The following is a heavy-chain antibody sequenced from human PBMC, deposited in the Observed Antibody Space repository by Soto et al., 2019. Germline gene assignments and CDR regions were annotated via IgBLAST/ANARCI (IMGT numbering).Heavy chain of an antibody. J-gene: IGHJ3*02. Sequence: PGGSLRLSCAASGFTFSSYAMSWVRQAPGKGLEWVSAISGSGGSTYYADSVKGRFTISRDNSKNTLYLQMNSLRAEDTAVYYCAKRWWDSSSSTIDAFDIWGQGTMVTVSS. V-gene: IGHV3-23*01. CDR3: AKRWWDSSSSTIDAFDI. CDR2: ISGSGGST. CDR1: GFTFSSYA. D-gene: IGHD6-6*01.